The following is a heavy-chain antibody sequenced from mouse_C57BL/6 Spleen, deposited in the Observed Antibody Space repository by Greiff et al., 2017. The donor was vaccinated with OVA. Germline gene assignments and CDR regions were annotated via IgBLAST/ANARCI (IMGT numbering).Heavy chain of an antibody. D-gene: IGHD2-1*01. Sequence: VKVVESGPGLVAPSQSLSITCTVSGFSLTSYAISWVRQPPGKGLEWLGVIWTGGGTNYNSAPKSRLSISKDNSKSQVFLTMNSLQTDDTASYYFAISNSCFAYWGKGTLVTVSA. V-gene: IGHV2-9-1*01. J-gene: IGHJ3*01. CDR1: GFSLTSYA. CDR3: AISNSCFAY. CDR2: IWTGGGT.